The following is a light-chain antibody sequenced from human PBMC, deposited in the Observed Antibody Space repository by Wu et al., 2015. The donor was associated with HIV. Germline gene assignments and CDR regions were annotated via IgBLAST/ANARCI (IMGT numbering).Light chain of an antibody. J-gene: IGKJ1*01. Sequence: DIQMTQSPSSLSASVGDRVVITCRANQDIGGWLAWYQQKPGEAPKLLIFAASTLHTGVPSRFSGSGSGTDFTPTISSMQSEDFAVYYCQQYNNWPWTFGQGTKVEIK. CDR1: QDIGGW. V-gene: IGKV1D-16*01. CDR2: AAS. CDR3: QQYNNWPWT.